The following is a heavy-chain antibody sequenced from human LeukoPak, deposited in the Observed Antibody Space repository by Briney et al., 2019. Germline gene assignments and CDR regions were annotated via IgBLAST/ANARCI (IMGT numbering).Heavy chain of an antibody. CDR1: GFTFSSYA. CDR3: ARRHLNWGPTYFDY. J-gene: IGHJ4*02. V-gene: IGHV3-23*01. D-gene: IGHD7-27*01. Sequence: GGSLRLSCTVSGFTFSSYAMSWVRQAPGKGLEWVSAISGSGGSTYYADSVKGRFTISRDNSKNTLYLQMNSLRAEDTAVYYCARRHLNWGPTYFDYWGQGTLVTVSS. CDR2: ISGSGGST.